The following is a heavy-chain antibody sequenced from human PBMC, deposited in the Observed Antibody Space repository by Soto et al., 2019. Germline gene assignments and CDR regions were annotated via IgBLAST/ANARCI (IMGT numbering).Heavy chain of an antibody. CDR3: ARFPDLVVPAATAYYYYGMDV. Sequence: SVKVSCKASGYTFTGYYMHWVRQAPGQGLEWMGGIIPIFGTANYAQKFQGRVTITADESTSTAYMELSSLRSEDTAVYYCARFPDLVVPAATAYYYYGMDVWGQGTTVTVSS. V-gene: IGHV1-69*13. CDR1: GYTFTGYY. CDR2: IIPIFGTA. J-gene: IGHJ6*02. D-gene: IGHD2-2*01.